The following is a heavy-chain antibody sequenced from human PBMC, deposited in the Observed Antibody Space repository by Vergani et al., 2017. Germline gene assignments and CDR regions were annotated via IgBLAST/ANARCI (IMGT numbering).Heavy chain of an antibody. CDR3: VRRRWGRQEVDY. D-gene: IGHD3-16*01. J-gene: IGHJ4*02. Sequence: QVHLNEAGPGLVKPSQTLSLTCTVSGASITSGSFYWSWIRQPAGKGLEWIGRIHASGTKNYNPSLRSRVTLSVDTSKNQLSLKMISMTAADTAVYCCVRRRWGRQEVDYWGQGTLVTV. CDR2: IHASGTK. CDR1: GASITSGSFY. V-gene: IGHV4-61*02.